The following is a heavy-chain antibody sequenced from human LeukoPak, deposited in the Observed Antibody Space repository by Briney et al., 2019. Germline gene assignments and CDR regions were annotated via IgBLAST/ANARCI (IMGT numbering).Heavy chain of an antibody. J-gene: IGHJ4*02. CDR3: ARDLVGAAAGGFDH. D-gene: IGHD6-13*01. CDR1: GFTFSSYE. CDR2: ISSSGSTI. Sequence: GGSLRLSCAASGFTFSSYEMNWVRQAPGKGLEWVSYISSSGSTIYYADSVKGRFTISRDNAKNSLYLQMNSLRAEDTAVYYCARDLVGAAAGGFDHWGQGTLVTVSS. V-gene: IGHV3-48*03.